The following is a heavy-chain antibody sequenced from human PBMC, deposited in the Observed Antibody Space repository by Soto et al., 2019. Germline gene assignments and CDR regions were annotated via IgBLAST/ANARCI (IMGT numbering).Heavy chain of an antibody. CDR3: ARGERYDNNFDY. Sequence: QVQLVQSGAEVKKPGASVKVSCKAYGYTFTSYAMHWVRQAPGQRLEWMGWINAGNGNTKYSQKFQGRVTITRDTSASTAYMELSSLRSEDTAVYYCARGERYDNNFDYWGQGTLVTVSS. CDR2: INAGNGNT. J-gene: IGHJ4*02. D-gene: IGHD5-12*01. CDR1: GYTFTSYA. V-gene: IGHV1-3*01.